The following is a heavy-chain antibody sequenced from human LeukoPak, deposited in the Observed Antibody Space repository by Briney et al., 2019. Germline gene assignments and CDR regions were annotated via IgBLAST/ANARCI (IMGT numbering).Heavy chain of an antibody. Sequence: ASVKVSCKASGYTFTSYYMHWMRQAPGQGLEWMGIINPSGGSTSYAQKFQGRVTMTRDTSTSTVYMELSSLRSEDTAVYYCARIRVVGSSGWYHPLDYWGQGTLVTVSS. J-gene: IGHJ4*02. CDR2: INPSGGST. CDR1: GYTFTSYY. V-gene: IGHV1-46*01. D-gene: IGHD6-19*01. CDR3: ARIRVVGSSGWYHPLDY.